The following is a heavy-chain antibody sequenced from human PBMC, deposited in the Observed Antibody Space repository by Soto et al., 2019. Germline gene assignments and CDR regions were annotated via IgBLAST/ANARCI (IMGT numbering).Heavy chain of an antibody. CDR1: GGSISSYY. D-gene: IGHD6-13*01. J-gene: IGHJ4*02. CDR2: IYYSGST. V-gene: IGHV4-59*01. CDR3: ARTRGSSSWDLDY. Sequence: PSETLSLTCTVSGGSISSYYWSWIRQPPGKGLEWIGYIYYSGSTNYNPSLKSRVTISVDTSKNQFSLKLSSVTAADTAVYYCARTRGSSSWDLDYWGQATLVTVSS.